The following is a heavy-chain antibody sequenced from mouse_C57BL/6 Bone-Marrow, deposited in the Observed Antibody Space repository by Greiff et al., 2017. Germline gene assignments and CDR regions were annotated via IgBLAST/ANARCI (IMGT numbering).Heavy chain of an antibody. CDR1: GFTFNTYA. CDR2: IRSKSSNYAT. J-gene: IGHJ1*03. V-gene: IGHV10-3*01. D-gene: IGHD1-1*01. Sequence: DVMLVESGGGLVQPKGSLKLSCAASGFTFNTYAMHWVRQAPGKGLEWVARIRSKSSNYATYSAYSVTYRFTISRADPQTILYLQMNNLRPEDTAMYYCVKDGSGSYWYSEVWGTGTRATVSS. CDR3: VKDGSGSYWYSEV.